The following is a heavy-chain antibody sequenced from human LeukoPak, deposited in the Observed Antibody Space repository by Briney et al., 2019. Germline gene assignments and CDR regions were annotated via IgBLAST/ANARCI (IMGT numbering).Heavy chain of an antibody. CDR2: IYYSGST. D-gene: IGHD6-13*01. V-gene: IGHV4-39*07. Sequence: SETLSLTCTVSGGSISSSSYYWGWIRQPPGKGLEWIGSIYYSGSTYYNPSLKSRVTISVDTSKNQFSLKLSSVTAADTAVYYCARGPSFIDRIAAASFDYWGQGTLVTVYS. CDR3: ARGPSFIDRIAAASFDY. CDR1: GGSISSSSYY. J-gene: IGHJ4*02.